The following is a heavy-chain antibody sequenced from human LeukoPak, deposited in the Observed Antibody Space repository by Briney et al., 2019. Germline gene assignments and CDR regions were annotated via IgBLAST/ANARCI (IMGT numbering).Heavy chain of an antibody. D-gene: IGHD1-26*01. J-gene: IGHJ6*03. Sequence: SETLSLTCTVSGGSISSSSYYWGWIRQPPGKGLEWIGSIYYSGSTYYNPSLKSRVTISVDTSKNQFSLKLSSVTAADTAVYYCARRPEGRWELPRTYYYYYMDVWGKGTTVTVSS. CDR2: IYYSGST. CDR1: GGSISSSSYY. V-gene: IGHV4-39*01. CDR3: ARRPEGRWELPRTYYYYYMDV.